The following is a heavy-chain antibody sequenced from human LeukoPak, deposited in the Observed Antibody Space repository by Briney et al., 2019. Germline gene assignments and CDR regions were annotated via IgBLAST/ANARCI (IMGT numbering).Heavy chain of an antibody. CDR3: ARGRPYYDSSGYPVYHFDY. Sequence: GGSLRLSCAASGFTFSSYGMHWVRQAPGKGLEWVAVIWYDGSNKYYADSVKGRFTISRDNSKNTLYLQMNSLRAEDTAVYYCARGRPYYDSSGYPVYHFDYWGQGTLVTVSS. CDR2: IWYDGSNK. D-gene: IGHD3-22*01. J-gene: IGHJ4*02. CDR1: GFTFSSYG. V-gene: IGHV3-33*01.